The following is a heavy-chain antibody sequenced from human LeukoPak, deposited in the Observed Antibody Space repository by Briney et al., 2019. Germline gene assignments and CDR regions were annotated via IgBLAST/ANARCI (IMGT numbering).Heavy chain of an antibody. J-gene: IGHJ6*03. V-gene: IGHV3-7*01. CDR2: IEEDGSEK. D-gene: IGHD2-2*02. CDR3: ARLYCSSTSCHTLHYYYMDV. CDR1: GFTFSSYW. Sequence: GGSLRLSCAASGFTFSSYWMTWVRQAPGKGLEWVADIEEDGSEKYYVDSVKGRFTISRDNAKNSLYLQMNSLRAEDTALYYCARLYCSSTSCHTLHYYYMDVWGKGTTVTVSS.